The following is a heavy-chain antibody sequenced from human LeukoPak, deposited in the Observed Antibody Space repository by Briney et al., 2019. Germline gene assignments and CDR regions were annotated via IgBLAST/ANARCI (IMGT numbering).Heavy chain of an antibody. CDR2: INHSGST. CDR3: ASKGGLIAAAGTFDY. J-gene: IGHJ4*02. D-gene: IGHD6-13*01. V-gene: IGHV4-34*01. CDR1: GGSFSGYY. Sequence: SETLSLTCAVYGGSFSGYYWSWIRQPPGKGLEWIGEINHSGSTNYNPSLKSRVTISVDTSQNQFSLKLSSVTAADTAVYYCASKGGLIAAAGTFDYWGQGTLVTVSS.